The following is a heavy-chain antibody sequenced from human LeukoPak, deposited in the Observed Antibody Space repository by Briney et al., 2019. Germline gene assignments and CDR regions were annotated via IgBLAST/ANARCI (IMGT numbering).Heavy chain of an antibody. CDR3: ARDVLPRKAAYDY. J-gene: IGHJ4*02. CDR1: GFTFSSYE. V-gene: IGHV3-48*03. CDR2: ISSSGSTI. D-gene: IGHD6-25*01. Sequence: GGSLRLXCAASGFTFSSYEMNWVRQAPGKGLEWVSYISSSGSTIYYADSVKGRFTMSRDNAKNSLYLQMNSLRAEDTAVYYCARDVLPRKAAYDYWGQGTLVTVSS.